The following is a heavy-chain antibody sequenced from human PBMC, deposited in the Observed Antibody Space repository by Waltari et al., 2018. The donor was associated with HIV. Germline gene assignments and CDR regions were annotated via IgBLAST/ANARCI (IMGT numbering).Heavy chain of an antibody. CDR2: IYYRGNT. Sequence: QVQLLESGPGLVRASTNRSLARPVTGDSISPSGSYWTWIRQPPGEGLEWIGYIYYRGNTYYNPSLESRLTISLDTSRNQFTLRLNSVTAADTAIYYCARGRSSTYYILDDWGQGTLVTVSS. J-gene: IGHJ4*02. CDR1: GDSISPSGSY. V-gene: IGHV4-31*03. D-gene: IGHD6-13*01. CDR3: ARGRSSTYYILDD.